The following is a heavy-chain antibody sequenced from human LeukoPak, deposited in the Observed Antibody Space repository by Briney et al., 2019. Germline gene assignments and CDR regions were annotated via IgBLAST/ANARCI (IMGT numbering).Heavy chain of an antibody. Sequence: PGASLRLSCAASGFTFSSYAMSWVRQAPGKGLEWVSAISGSGGSTYYADSVKGRFTISRDNSKNTLYLQMNSLRAEDTALYYCAKLGYSGRFYARGDAFDIWGQGTMVTVSP. CDR1: GFTFSSYA. CDR2: ISGSGGST. CDR3: AKLGYSGRFYARGDAFDI. J-gene: IGHJ3*02. V-gene: IGHV3-23*01. D-gene: IGHD1-26*01.